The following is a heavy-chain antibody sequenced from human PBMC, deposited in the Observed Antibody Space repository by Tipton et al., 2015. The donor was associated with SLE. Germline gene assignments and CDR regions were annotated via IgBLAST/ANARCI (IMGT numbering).Heavy chain of an antibody. V-gene: IGHV3-48*03. CDR3: ASKDDYGDYGVYFDY. J-gene: IGHJ4*02. CDR2: ISSSGSTI. CDR1: GFTFSSYE. D-gene: IGHD4-17*01. Sequence: GSLRLSCAASGFTFSSYEMNWVRQAPGKGLEWVSYISSSGSTIYYADSVKGRFTLSRDNAKNSLYLQMNSLRAEDTAVYYCASKDDYGDYGVYFDYWGQGTLVTVSS.